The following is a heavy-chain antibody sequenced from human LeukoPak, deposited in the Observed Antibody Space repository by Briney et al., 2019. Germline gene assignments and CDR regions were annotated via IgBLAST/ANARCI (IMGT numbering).Heavy chain of an antibody. Sequence: ASVKVSCKASGYTFTGYYMHWVRQAPGQGLEWMGRINPNSGGTNYAQKFQGRVTMTRDTSISTAYMELSRPRSDDTAVYYCARGRDYYGSGRYFDYWGQGTLVTVSS. CDR2: INPNSGGT. V-gene: IGHV1-2*06. CDR3: ARGRDYYGSGRYFDY. J-gene: IGHJ4*02. CDR1: GYTFTGYY. D-gene: IGHD3-10*01.